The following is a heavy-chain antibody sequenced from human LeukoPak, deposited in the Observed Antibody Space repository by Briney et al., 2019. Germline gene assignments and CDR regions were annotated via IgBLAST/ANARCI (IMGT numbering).Heavy chain of an antibody. J-gene: IGHJ4*02. CDR3: AKGLGWGFDY. CDR1: GFTFSNYA. CDR2: IRYDGSNK. V-gene: IGHV3-30*02. Sequence: PGGSLRLSCAASGFTFSNYAVHWVRQAPGKGLEWVAFIRYDGSNKYYADSVKGRFTISRDNSKNTLYLQMNSLRAEDTAVYYCAKGLGWGFDYWGQGTLVTVSS. D-gene: IGHD3-16*01.